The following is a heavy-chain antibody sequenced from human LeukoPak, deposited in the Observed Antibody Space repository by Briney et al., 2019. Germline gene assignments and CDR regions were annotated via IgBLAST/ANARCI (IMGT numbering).Heavy chain of an antibody. Sequence: ASVKVSCKAFGYTFTGHFMHWVRQAPGQGLEWIGWINPNNGGTNYAQKFQGRVTMTRDTSTSTVYMELSSLRSEDTAVYYCASVLYCGADCYSGRYFFDYWGQGTLVTVSS. V-gene: IGHV1-2*02. D-gene: IGHD2-21*02. CDR3: ASVLYCGADCYSGRYFFDY. CDR1: GYTFTGHF. J-gene: IGHJ4*02. CDR2: INPNNGGT.